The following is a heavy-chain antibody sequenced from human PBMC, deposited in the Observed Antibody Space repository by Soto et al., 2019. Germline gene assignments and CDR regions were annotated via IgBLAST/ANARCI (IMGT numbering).Heavy chain of an antibody. CDR1: GFTFSNYA. Sequence: EVQLLESGGGLVQPGGSLRLSCAASGFTFSNYAMNWVRQAPGKGLEWVSGIRSSGGSTFHDDTVNDRFTISRDNSKNTLYLQMNSLRAEDTALYYCSKGAATWLATIPWGQGTLVTVSS. J-gene: IGHJ5*02. CDR2: IRSSGGST. CDR3: SKGAATWLATIP. V-gene: IGHV3-23*01. D-gene: IGHD6-25*01.